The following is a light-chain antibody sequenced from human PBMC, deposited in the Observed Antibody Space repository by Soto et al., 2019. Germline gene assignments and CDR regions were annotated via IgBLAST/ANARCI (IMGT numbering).Light chain of an antibody. Sequence: EIVLTQSPATLSLSPGERATLSCRASQSVSSYLAGYQQKPGQAPRLLIYDASNRATGIPARFSGSGSGTDFTLTISSLDPEDFAVYYCQQRSNWQTFGQGTKVEIK. J-gene: IGKJ1*01. CDR1: QSVSSY. CDR2: DAS. V-gene: IGKV3-11*01. CDR3: QQRSNWQT.